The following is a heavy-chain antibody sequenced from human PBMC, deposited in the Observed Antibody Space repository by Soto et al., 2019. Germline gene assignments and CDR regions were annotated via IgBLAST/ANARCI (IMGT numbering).Heavy chain of an antibody. J-gene: IGHJ3*02. CDR2: IYYSGST. CDR1: GGSISGYY. V-gene: IGHV4-59*01. D-gene: IGHD3-9*01. Sequence: SETLSLTCTVYGGSISGYYWSWIRQPPGKGLEWIGYIYYSGSTNYNPSLKSRVTISVDTSKNQFSLKLSSVTAADTAVYYCARALILTGYYIHDAFDIWGQGTMVTVS. CDR3: ARALILTGYYIHDAFDI.